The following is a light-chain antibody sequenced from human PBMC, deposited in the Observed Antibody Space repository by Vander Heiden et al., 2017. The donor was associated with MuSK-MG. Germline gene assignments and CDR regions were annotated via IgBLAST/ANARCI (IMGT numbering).Light chain of an antibody. J-gene: IGKJ1*01. CDR3: QQYNNGTPWT. Sequence: EIVMTQSPATLSVSPGERATLPCRASQSVSKNLSWSQHKPGQAASLLIYGASTRATGIPTRLIGSRSGTEYSPITISLQSEDFAVYYCQQYNNGTPWTFGQGTKVEIK. V-gene: IGKV3-15*01. CDR2: GAS. CDR1: QSVSKN.